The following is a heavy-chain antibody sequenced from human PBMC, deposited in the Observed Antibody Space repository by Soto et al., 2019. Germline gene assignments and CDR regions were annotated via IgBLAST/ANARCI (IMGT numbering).Heavy chain of an antibody. J-gene: IGHJ4*02. CDR1: GFTFSSYA. CDR2: ISGSGGIT. V-gene: IGHV3-23*01. CDR3: AKSAATAIGLVTTSLQFAD. Sequence: EVQLLESGGGFVQPGGSLRLSCAASGFTFSSYAMSWVRQAPGKGLEWVSGISGSGGITYYVDSVKGRFTISRDNSKNTLSLQINSLRAEDTALYYCAKSAATAIGLVTTSLQFADWGQGTLVTVSS. D-gene: IGHD4-17*01.